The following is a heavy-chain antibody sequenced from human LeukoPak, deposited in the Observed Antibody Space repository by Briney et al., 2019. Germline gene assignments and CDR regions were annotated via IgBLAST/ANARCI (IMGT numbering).Heavy chain of an antibody. J-gene: IGHJ4*02. CDR1: GFTFSSHA. CDR2: ISGSGGST. V-gene: IGHV3-23*01. CDR3: AKQMSYQLLYGY. D-gene: IGHD2-2*02. Sequence: PGGSLRLTCAASGFTFSSHAMSWVRQAPGKGLEWVSAISGSGGSTYYADSVKGRFTISRDNSKNTLYLQMNSLRAEDTAVYYCAKQMSYQLLYGYWGQGTLVTVSS.